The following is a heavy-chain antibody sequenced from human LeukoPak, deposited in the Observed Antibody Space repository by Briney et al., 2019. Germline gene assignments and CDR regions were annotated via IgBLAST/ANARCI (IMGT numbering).Heavy chain of an antibody. CDR1: GFTVSSNY. CDR2: FYASGSI. Sequence: GGSLRLSCAVSGFTVSSNYMGWVRQAPGKGLEWVSVFYASGSIYYADSVKGRFTISRDNSENTVFLQMNTLRAEDTAEYYCARLEKNSYYYMDVWGKGTTVTVSS. CDR3: ARLEKNSYYYMDV. D-gene: IGHD1-1*01. J-gene: IGHJ6*03. V-gene: IGHV3-53*01.